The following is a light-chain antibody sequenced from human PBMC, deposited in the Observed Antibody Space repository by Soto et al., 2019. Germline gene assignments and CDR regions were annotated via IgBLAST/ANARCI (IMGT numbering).Light chain of an antibody. CDR1: QSISPW. CDR3: QQYKSYSRT. Sequence: DIQMTQSPSTLSASVGDRVTITCRASQSISPWLAWYQQKPGKAPKVLIYKTSSLQSGVPSRFSVSGSGTEFTLTISSLQPDDFATYYCQQYKSYSRTFGQGTKVEI. J-gene: IGKJ1*01. V-gene: IGKV1-5*03. CDR2: KTS.